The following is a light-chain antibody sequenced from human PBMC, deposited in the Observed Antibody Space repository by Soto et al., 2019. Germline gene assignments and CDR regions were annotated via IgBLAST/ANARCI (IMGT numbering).Light chain of an antibody. V-gene: IGLV2-8*01. J-gene: IGLJ2*01. CDR3: SSFAGGGNPVL. Sequence: QSALTQPPSASGCLGQSVTISCTGTSSDVGGYNYVSWHQQHPGKAPKVMIYEVTKRPPGVPDRFSGSKSGNTASLTVSGLQAEDEAEYYCSSFAGGGNPVLLGGGTKLTVL. CDR1: SSDVGGYNY. CDR2: EVT.